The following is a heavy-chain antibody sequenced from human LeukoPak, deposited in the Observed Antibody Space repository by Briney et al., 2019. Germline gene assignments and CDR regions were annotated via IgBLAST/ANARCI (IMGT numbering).Heavy chain of an antibody. D-gene: IGHD2-2*01. CDR2: IHYSGST. Sequence: SEALSLTCDVSGGSISSGGYSWSWIRQPPGKGLEWIGYIHYSGSTYYNPSLKSRVTISGDTSKNQFSLKLSSVTAADTAVYYCASVVSPKYISYYMDVWGKGTTVTVSS. CDR1: GGSISSGGYS. CDR3: ASVVSPKYISYYMDV. V-gene: IGHV4-30-4*07. J-gene: IGHJ6*03.